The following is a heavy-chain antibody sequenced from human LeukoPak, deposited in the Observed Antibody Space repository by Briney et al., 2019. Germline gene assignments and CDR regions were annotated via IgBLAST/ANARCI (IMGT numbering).Heavy chain of an antibody. J-gene: IGHJ5*02. V-gene: IGHV4-31*03. CDR3: ARNRGTANWFDP. D-gene: IGHD1-14*01. Sequence: PSQTLSLTCTVSGGSISSGGYSWSWIRQPPGKGLEWIGCIYYSGSTYYNPSLKSRVTISVDTSKNQFSLKLSSVTAADTAVYYCARNRGTANWFDPWGQGTLVTVSS. CDR2: IYYSGST. CDR1: GGSISSGGYS.